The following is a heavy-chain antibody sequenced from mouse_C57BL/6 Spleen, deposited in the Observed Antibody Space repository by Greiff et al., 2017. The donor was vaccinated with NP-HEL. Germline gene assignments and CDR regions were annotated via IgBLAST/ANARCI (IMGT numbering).Heavy chain of an antibody. D-gene: IGHD2-4*01. V-gene: IGHV3-6*01. Sequence: VQLQQSGPGLVKPSQSLSLTCSVTGYSITSGYYWNWIRQFPGNKLEWMGYISYDGSNNYNPSLKNRISITRDTSKNQFFLKLNSVTTEDTATYYCARERGIYYDYDEDFDYWGQGTTLTVSS. J-gene: IGHJ2*01. CDR3: ARERGIYYDYDEDFDY. CDR2: ISYDGSN. CDR1: GYSITSGYY.